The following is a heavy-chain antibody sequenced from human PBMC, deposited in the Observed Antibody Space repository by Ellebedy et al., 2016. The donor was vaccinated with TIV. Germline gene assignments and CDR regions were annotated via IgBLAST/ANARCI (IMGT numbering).Heavy chain of an antibody. D-gene: IGHD6-13*01. Sequence: GGSLRLXXVASGFTFNSYGMHWVRQAPGKGLEWVAVIWYDGNKKVYVDSVKGRFTISRDNSKNTLFLQMNGLRAEDTAVYYCARSPGIDAAGVDYYYYMDVWGKGTTVTVSS. CDR2: IWYDGNKK. CDR3: ARSPGIDAAGVDYYYYMDV. J-gene: IGHJ6*03. V-gene: IGHV3-33*01. CDR1: GFTFNSYG.